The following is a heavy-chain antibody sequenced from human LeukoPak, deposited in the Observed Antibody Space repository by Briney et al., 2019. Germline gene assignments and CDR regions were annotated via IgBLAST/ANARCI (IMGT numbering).Heavy chain of an antibody. CDR3: ARAFSRIAAAGTSDAFDI. D-gene: IGHD6-13*01. J-gene: IGHJ3*02. CDR1: GFTFSSYG. CDR2: IWYDGSNK. Sequence: GGSLRLSCAASGFTFSSYGMHWVRQAPGKGLEWVAVIWYDGSNKYYADSVKGRFTISRDNSKNTLYLQMNSLRAEDTAVYYCARAFSRIAAAGTSDAFDIWGQGTMVTVSS. V-gene: IGHV3-33*01.